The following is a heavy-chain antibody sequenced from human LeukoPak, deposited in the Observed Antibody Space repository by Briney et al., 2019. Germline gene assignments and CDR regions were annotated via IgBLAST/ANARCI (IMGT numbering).Heavy chain of an antibody. V-gene: IGHV4-39*01. CDR2: IYYSGST. J-gene: IGHJ6*02. D-gene: IGHD6-13*01. Sequence: SETLSLTCTVSGGSISSSSYYWGWIRQPPGKGLEWIGSIYYSGSTYYNPSLKSRVTISVDTSKNQFSLKLSSVTAADTAVYYCARGPRIAAAGYGIAYYYYGMDVWGQGTTVTVSS. CDR1: GGSISSSSYY. CDR3: ARGPRIAAAGYGIAYYYYGMDV.